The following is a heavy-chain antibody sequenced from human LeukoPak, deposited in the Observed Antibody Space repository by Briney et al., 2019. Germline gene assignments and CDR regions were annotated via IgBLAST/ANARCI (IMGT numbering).Heavy chain of an antibody. Sequence: GGSLRLSCAASGFTFSSYEMNWVRQAQGQVLEWVSYISSSGSTIYYADSVKGRFTISRDNAKNSLYLQMNSLRAEDTAVYYCAELGITMIGGVWGKGTTVTISS. CDR3: AELGITMIGGV. J-gene: IGHJ6*04. CDR1: GFTFSSYE. CDR2: ISSSGSTI. D-gene: IGHD3-10*02. V-gene: IGHV3-48*03.